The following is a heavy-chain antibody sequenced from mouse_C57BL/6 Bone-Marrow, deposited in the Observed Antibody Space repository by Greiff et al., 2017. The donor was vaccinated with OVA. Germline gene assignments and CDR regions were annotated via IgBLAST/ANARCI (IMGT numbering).Heavy chain of an antibody. J-gene: IGHJ1*03. D-gene: IGHD1-1*01. CDR3: TRANYYYGSSIYWYFDV. V-gene: IGHV1-15*01. CDR2: IDPETGGT. Sequence: VQLQQSGAELVRPGASVTLSCKASGYTFTDYEMHWVKQTPVHGLEWIGAIDPETGGTAYNQKFKGKAILTADKSSSTAYMELRSLTSEDSAVYYYTRANYYYGSSIYWYFDVWGTGTTVTVSS. CDR1: GYTFTDYE.